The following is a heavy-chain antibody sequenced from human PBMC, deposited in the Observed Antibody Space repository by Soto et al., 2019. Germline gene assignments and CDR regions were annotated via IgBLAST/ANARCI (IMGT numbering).Heavy chain of an antibody. J-gene: IGHJ6*02. V-gene: IGHV3-23*01. CDR2: ISGSVGST. CDR1: GFTFSSYS. Sequence: PXECLALSCAASGFTFSSYSMSWVRQAPGKGLEWVSAISGSVGSTYYADSVKGRFTISRDNSKNTLYLQMNSLRAEDTAVYYCAAFAQLADRSYYYGMDVWGQGTTVTVSS. D-gene: IGHD6-6*01. CDR3: AAFAQLADRSYYYGMDV.